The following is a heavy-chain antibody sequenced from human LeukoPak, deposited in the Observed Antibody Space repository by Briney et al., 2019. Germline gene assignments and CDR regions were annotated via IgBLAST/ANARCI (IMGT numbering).Heavy chain of an antibody. CDR3: ARDDILTGAYYFDY. J-gene: IGHJ4*02. Sequence: ASVQVSCKASGYTFTGYYMHWVRQAPGQGLEWMGWINPNSGGTNYAQKVQGRVTMTRDTSISTAYMELSRLRSDDTAVYYCARDDILTGAYYFDYWGQGTLVTVSS. CDR2: INPNSGGT. CDR1: GYTFTGYY. D-gene: IGHD3-9*01. V-gene: IGHV1-2*02.